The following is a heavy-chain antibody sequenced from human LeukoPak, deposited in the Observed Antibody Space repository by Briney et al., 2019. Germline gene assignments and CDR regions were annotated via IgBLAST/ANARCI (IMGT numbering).Heavy chain of an antibody. D-gene: IGHD3-10*02. CDR1: AFPFRTYS. Sequence: GGSLRLFYAHSAFPFRTYSMTWVRQAPGKGLEWVSSISGSGGSTYYADSVKGRFTISRDNSKKTLYLQMNSLRAEECDVDYCAKAEVSVNYYVIYCGEGTLVTVSS. CDR2: ISGSGGST. V-gene: IGHV3-23*01. J-gene: IGHJ4*02. CDR3: AKAEVSVNYYVIY.